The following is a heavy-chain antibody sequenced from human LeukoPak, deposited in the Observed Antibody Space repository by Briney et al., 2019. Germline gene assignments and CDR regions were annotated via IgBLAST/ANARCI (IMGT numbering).Heavy chain of an antibody. J-gene: IGHJ6*03. D-gene: IGHD6-6*01. CDR1: GGSISSYY. CDR2: IYYSGST. V-gene: IGHV4-59*01. Sequence: SETLSLTCTVSGGSISSYYWSWIRQPPGKGLEWIGYIYYSGSTNYNPSLKSRVTISVDTSKNQFSLKLSSVTAADTAVYYCARDTRNYYYYYMDVWGKGTTFTVSS. CDR3: ARDTRNYYYYYMDV.